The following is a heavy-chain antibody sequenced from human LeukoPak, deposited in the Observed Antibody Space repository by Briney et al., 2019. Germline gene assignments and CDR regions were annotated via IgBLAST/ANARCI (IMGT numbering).Heavy chain of an antibody. CDR3: VREKSGGTYDY. CDR2: IRPGDTRT. J-gene: IGHJ4*02. CDR1: GYTFTAYY. D-gene: IGHD3-16*01. V-gene: IGHV1-46*01. Sequence: GASVKVSCKASGYTFTAYYIQWVRQAPGQGLEWKGTIRPGDTRTTYAQKFQGRVTMTWDMSTTTGYMELSSLRSEDTAVYYCVREKSGGTYDYWGQGTLVTVSS.